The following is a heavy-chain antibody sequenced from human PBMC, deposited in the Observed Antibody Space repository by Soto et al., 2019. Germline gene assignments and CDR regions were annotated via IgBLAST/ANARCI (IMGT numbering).Heavy chain of an antibody. J-gene: IGHJ4*02. D-gene: IGHD1-26*01. CDR2: ITSSSTYI. Sequence: PGGSLRLSCVASGFTFSSYSMQWVRQAPGKGLEWVASITSSSTYIYYADSVRGRFTISRDNAKNSLYLQMDSLTSADTATYHCAIARTFSGSYPDYWGRGTLVTVSS. V-gene: IGHV3-21*01. CDR1: GFTFSSYS. CDR3: AIARTFSGSYPDY.